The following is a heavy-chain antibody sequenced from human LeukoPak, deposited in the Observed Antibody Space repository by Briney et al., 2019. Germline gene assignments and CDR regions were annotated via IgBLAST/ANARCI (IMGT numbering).Heavy chain of an antibody. CDR1: GFTFSSYS. CDR2: ISSSSSTI. J-gene: IGHJ6*03. Sequence: GGSLRLSCAVSGFTFSSYSMNWVRQAPGKGLEWVSYISSSSSTIYYADSVKGRFTISRDNAKNSLYLQMNSLRAEDTAVYYCAREGYSGSYPAHYYYYMDVWGKGTTVTVSS. V-gene: IGHV3-48*01. D-gene: IGHD1-26*01. CDR3: AREGYSGSYPAHYYYYMDV.